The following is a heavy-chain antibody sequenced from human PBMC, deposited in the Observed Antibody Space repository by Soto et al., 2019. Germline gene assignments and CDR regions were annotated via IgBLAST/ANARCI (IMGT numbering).Heavy chain of an antibody. J-gene: IGHJ4*02. Sequence: QVQLVESGGCVVQPGRSLRLSCAASGFTFSSYGMHWVRQAPGKGLEWVAVISYDGSNKYYADSVKGRFTISRDNSKNTLYLQMNSLRAEDTAVYYCVGEARTNFDYWGQGTLVTVSS. CDR1: GFTFSSYG. CDR2: ISYDGSNK. D-gene: IGHD6-6*01. V-gene: IGHV3-30*03. CDR3: VGEARTNFDY.